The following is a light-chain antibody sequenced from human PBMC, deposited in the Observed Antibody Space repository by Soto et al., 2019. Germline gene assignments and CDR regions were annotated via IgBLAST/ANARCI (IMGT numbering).Light chain of an antibody. CDR3: VLFVGNGIL. CDR2: NTN. V-gene: IGLV8-61*01. J-gene: IGLJ2*01. Sequence: QTVVTQEPSFSVSPGGTVTLTCGSNSGSVSTNFHPSWYQQTPGQAPRTLIYNTNTRSSGVPYRFSGSILGNKAALTITGAQADDDSDYYCVLFVGNGILFGGGTQLTVL. CDR1: SGSVSTNFH.